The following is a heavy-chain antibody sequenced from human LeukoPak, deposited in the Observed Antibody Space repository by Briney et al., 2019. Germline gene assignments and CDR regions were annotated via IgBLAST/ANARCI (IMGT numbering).Heavy chain of an antibody. CDR2: MNPNSGNT. V-gene: IGHV1-8*01. CDR1: GYTFTSYD. J-gene: IGHJ5*02. Sequence: GASVKVSCKASGYTFTSYDVNWVRQATGQGLEWMGWMNPNSGNTGYAQKFQGRVTMTRNTSISTAYMELSSLRSEDTAVYYCARGYCSSTSCYFRGICFSVGPWGQGTLVTVSS. D-gene: IGHD2-2*01. CDR3: ARGYCSSTSCYFRGICFSVGP.